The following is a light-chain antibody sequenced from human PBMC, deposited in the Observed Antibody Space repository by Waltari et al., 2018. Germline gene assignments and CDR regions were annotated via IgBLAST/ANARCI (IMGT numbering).Light chain of an antibody. CDR3: SSYTSTSTYV. Sequence: QSALTQPASVSGSPGPSTPIPCTGTSSAVAGYNSVSWYQQHPGKAPKLMIYDVVNRPSGISNRFSGSKSGNTASLTISGLQAEDEGDYYCSSYTSTSTYVFGTGTKVTVL. CDR1: SSAVAGYNS. J-gene: IGLJ1*01. CDR2: DVV. V-gene: IGLV2-14*01.